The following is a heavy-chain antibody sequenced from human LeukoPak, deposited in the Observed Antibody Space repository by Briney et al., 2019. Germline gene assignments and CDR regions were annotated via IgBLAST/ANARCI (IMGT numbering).Heavy chain of an antibody. CDR2: IYSGGST. D-gene: IGHD2-2*01. CDR3: ARDLCTSCYDSYYYYYGMDV. Sequence: GGSLRLSCAASGFTVSSNYMSWVRQAPGKGLEWVSVIYSGGSTYYADSVKGRFTISRDNSKNTLYLQMNSLRAEDTAVYYCARDLCTSCYDSYYYYYGMDVWGQGTTVTVSS. V-gene: IGHV3-66*01. J-gene: IGHJ6*02. CDR1: GFTVSSNY.